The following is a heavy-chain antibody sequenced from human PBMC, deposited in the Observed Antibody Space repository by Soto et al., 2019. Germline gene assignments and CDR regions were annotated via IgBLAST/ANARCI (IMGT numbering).Heavy chain of an antibody. Sequence: SETLSLTCAVYGGSFSGYYWSWIRQPPGKGLEWIGEINHSGSTNYNPSLKSRVTISVDTSKNQFSLKLSSVTAAYTAVYYCASLTEVVPAAPRHGGQDSGFAPWGQGPLVTVSS. CDR3: ASLTEVVPAAPRHGGQDSGFAP. J-gene: IGHJ5*02. CDR1: GGSFSGYY. D-gene: IGHD2-2*01. V-gene: IGHV4-34*01. CDR2: INHSGST.